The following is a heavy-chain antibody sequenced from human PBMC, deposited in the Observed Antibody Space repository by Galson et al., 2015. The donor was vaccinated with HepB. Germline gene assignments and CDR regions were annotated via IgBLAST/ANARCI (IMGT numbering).Heavy chain of an antibody. CDR1: GFNFGTYA. CDR3: AKRVSSRNFDS. CDR2: IGERGAIT. J-gene: IGHJ4*02. V-gene: IGHV3-23*01. D-gene: IGHD2/OR15-2a*01. Sequence: SLRLSCAASGFNFGTYAMHWVRQAPGRGLKWVSGIGERGAITNYADSVKGRFTISRDNSRNTVDLQMNSLQAEDTAVYYCAKRVSSRNFDSWGQGTLVTVSP.